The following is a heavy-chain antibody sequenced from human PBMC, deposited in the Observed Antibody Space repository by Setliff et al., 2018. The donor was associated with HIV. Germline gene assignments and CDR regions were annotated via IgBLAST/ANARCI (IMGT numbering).Heavy chain of an antibody. J-gene: IGHJ3*02. Sequence: ASVKVSCKASGYTFTSYYIHWVRQAPGQGLEWMGIINPSGGGTTYAQTFQDRVTMSRDTSTSTVYMELSSLRSEDTAVYYCARGYSSGWSAFDIWGEGTMVTV. CDR1: GYTFTSYY. CDR3: ARGYSSGWSAFDI. V-gene: IGHV1-46*01. CDR2: INPSGGGT. D-gene: IGHD6-19*01.